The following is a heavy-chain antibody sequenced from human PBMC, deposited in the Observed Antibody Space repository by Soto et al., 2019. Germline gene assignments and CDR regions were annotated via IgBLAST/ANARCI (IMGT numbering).Heavy chain of an antibody. CDR2: ISYDGSNK. V-gene: IGHV3-30-3*01. Sequence: QVQLVESGGGVVQPGRSLRLSCAASGFTFSSYAMHWVRQAPGKGLEWVAVISYDGSNKYYADSVKGRFTISRDNSKNTLYLQMNSLRAEDTAVYYCARVKGYCSGGSCYWGYYYYYGMDVWGQGTTVTVSS. CDR3: ARVKGYCSGGSCYWGYYYYYGMDV. D-gene: IGHD2-15*01. CDR1: GFTFSSYA. J-gene: IGHJ6*02.